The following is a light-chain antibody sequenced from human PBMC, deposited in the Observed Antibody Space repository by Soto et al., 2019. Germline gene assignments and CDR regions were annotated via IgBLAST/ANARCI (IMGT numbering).Light chain of an antibody. CDR2: EVS. V-gene: IGLV2-14*03. CDR3: SSYASTSTVGI. CDR1: SSDVGGYNY. J-gene: IGLJ2*01. Sequence: QSVLTQPASVSGSPGQSITISCTGTSSDVGGYNYVSWYQQHPGKAPKLMIYEVSSRPSGVSNRFSGSKSGNTASLTISGRHAEEEAHYYCSSYASTSTVGIFGGGTKLTVL.